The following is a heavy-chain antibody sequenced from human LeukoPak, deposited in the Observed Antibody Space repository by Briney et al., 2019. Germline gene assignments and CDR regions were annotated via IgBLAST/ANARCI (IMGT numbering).Heavy chain of an antibody. CDR3: AKAQRWLQLGDAFDI. CDR1: GFTFDDYA. CDR2: ISWNSGSI. Sequence: GGSLRLSCAASGFTFDDYAMHWVRQAPGKGLEWVSGISWNSGSIGYADSVKGRFTISRDNAKNTLYLQMNSLRAEDTAVYYCAKAQRWLQLGDAFDIWGQGTMVTVSS. J-gene: IGHJ3*02. V-gene: IGHV3-9*01. D-gene: IGHD5-12*01.